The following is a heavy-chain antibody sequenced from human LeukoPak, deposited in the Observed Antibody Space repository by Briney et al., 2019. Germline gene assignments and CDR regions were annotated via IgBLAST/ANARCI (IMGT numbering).Heavy chain of an antibody. CDR1: GFTFSSYG. CDR3: ARDTLPLGRGYYYNFDY. D-gene: IGHD3-22*01. CDR2: LSYDGSNK. V-gene: IGHV3-33*05. J-gene: IGHJ4*02. Sequence: GRSLRLSCAASGFTFSSYGLHWVRQAPGKGLEGVAVLSYDGSNKDYADSVKGRFTISRDNSKNTLFLQVNSLTVEDTAVYYCARDTLPLGRGYYYNFDYWGQGTLVTVSS.